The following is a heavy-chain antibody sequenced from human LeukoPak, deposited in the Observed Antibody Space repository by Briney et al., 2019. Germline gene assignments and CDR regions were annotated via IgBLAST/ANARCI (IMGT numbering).Heavy chain of an antibody. V-gene: IGHV1-2*02. J-gene: IGHJ3*01. D-gene: IGHD4-17*01. CDR3: ARERNSGDYGNVFDV. CDR1: GYTFTDYY. CDR2: INPKRGIT. Sequence: ASVKVSFKTSGYTFTDYYIDWLRQAPGQGLEWMGWINPKRGITTYSQKFQGRVTMTRDTSITAAYMELSRLRSDDTSIYYCARERNSGDYGNVFDVWGQGTKVTVS.